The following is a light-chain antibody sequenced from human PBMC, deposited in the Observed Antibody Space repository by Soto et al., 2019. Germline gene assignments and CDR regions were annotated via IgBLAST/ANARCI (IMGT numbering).Light chain of an antibody. CDR2: DAS. Sequence: EVVMTHSPATLSVYLWEIATLSCRASQTIRSSLAWYQQKPGQAPRLLIHDASSRATGIPDRFSGSGSGTDFTLTISRLEPEDFAVYDCQQYGSSGTFGQGTKVDIK. V-gene: IGKV3-20*01. CDR3: QQYGSSGT. J-gene: IGKJ1*01. CDR1: QTIRSS.